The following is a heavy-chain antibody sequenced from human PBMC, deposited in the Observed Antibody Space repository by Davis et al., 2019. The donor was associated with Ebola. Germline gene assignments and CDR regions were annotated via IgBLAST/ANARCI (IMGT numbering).Heavy chain of an antibody. CDR2: IYYSGST. D-gene: IGHD6-13*01. CDR3: ARSAGYSSSPDY. CDR1: GGSISSYY. V-gene: IGHV4-59*01. J-gene: IGHJ4*02. Sequence: PGGSLRLSCTVSGGSISSYYWSWIRQPPGKGLEWIGYIYYSGSTNYNPSLKSRVTISVDTSKNQFSLKLSSVTAADTAVYYCARSAGYSSSPDYWGQGTLVTVSS.